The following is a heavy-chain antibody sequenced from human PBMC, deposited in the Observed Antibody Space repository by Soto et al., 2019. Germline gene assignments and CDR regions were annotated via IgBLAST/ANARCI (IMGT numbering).Heavy chain of an antibody. CDR3: ARGTATGVLEWLLYTEDDYYYYYYMDV. V-gene: IGHV1-8*01. Sequence: ASVKVSCKASGYTFTSYDINWVRQATGQGLEWMGWMNPNSGNTGYAQKFQGRVTMTRNTSISTAYMELSSLRSEEKAVYYCARGTATGVLEWLLYTEDDYYYYYYMDVWGKGTTVTVSS. CDR2: MNPNSGNT. CDR1: GYTFTSYD. J-gene: IGHJ6*03. D-gene: IGHD3-3*01.